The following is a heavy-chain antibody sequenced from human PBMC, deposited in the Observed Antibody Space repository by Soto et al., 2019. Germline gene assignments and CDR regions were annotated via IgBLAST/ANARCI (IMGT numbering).Heavy chain of an antibody. CDR3: AKSRQTTVRWSYFDY. J-gene: IGHJ4*02. V-gene: IGHV3-30*18. D-gene: IGHD4-4*01. Sequence: TGGSLRLSCAASGFTFSSYGMHWVRQAPGKGLEWVAVISYDGSNKYYADSVKGRFTISRDNSKNTLYLQMNSLRAEDTAVYYCAKSRQTTVRWSYFDYWGQGTLVTVS. CDR1: GFTFSSYG. CDR2: ISYDGSNK.